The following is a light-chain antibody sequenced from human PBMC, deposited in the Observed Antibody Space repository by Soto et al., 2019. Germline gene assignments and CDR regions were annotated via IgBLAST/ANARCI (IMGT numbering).Light chain of an antibody. J-gene: IGKJ2*01. CDR1: QDISNY. CDR3: QQYDNLPYT. Sequence: DIQMTQSPSSLSASVGDRVTITCQARQDISNYLNWYQQKPGKAPKLLIYDASKLETGVPSRFSGSGSGTDFTFTVNSLQPEDIATYYCQQYDNLPYTFGQGTKREIK. V-gene: IGKV1-33*01. CDR2: DAS.